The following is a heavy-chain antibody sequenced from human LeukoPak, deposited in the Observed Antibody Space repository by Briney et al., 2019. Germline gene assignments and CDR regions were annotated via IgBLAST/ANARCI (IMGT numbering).Heavy chain of an antibody. J-gene: IGHJ4*02. V-gene: IGHV4-4*07. CDR3: ARLSADSSSSRGFDY. CDR2: IYTSGST. CDR1: GASISSYY. Sequence: PSETLSLTCTVSGASISSYYWTWIRRPAGKGLEWIGRIYTSGSTNYNPSLKSRVAMSVDTSKNQFSLKLSSVTAADTAVYYCARLSADSSSSRGFDYWGQGTPVTVSS. D-gene: IGHD2-2*01.